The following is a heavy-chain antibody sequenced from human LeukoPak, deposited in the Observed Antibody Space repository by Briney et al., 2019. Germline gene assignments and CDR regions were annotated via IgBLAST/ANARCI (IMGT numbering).Heavy chain of an antibody. CDR3: VRGGATFDY. D-gene: IGHD4/OR15-4a*01. V-gene: IGHV3-7*04. CDR2: IKLDGSEK. Sequence: GGSLRLSCAASGFTFSNSWMSWVRQAPGKGLGWVANIKLDGSEKYYVDSVKGRFTISRDNAKNSLSLQMTSLRAEDTAVYYCVRGGATFDYWGQGTLVTVSS. CDR1: GFTFSNSW. J-gene: IGHJ4*02.